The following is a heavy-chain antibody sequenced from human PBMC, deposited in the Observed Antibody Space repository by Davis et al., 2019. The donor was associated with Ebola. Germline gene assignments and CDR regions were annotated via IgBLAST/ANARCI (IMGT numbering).Heavy chain of an antibody. Sequence: AASVKVSCKASGYTFTTYPMNWVRQAPGQGLEWMGWINTNTGNPTYAQGFTGRFVFSLGTSVSTAYLQISSLKAEDTAVYYCARDRHYYGMDVWGQGTTVTVSS. CDR3: ARDRHYYGMDV. CDR2: INTNTGNP. J-gene: IGHJ6*02. V-gene: IGHV7-4-1*02. CDR1: GYTFTTYP.